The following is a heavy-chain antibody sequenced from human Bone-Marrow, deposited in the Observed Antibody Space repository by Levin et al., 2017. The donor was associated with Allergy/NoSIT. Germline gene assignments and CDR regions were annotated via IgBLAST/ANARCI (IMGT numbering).Heavy chain of an antibody. D-gene: IGHD3-10*01. V-gene: IGHV3-33*01. CDR3: ARDVDYDGSGSPFDY. CDR2: IWYDGSNK. J-gene: IGHJ4*02. CDR1: GFTFSSYG. Sequence: PGGSLRLSCAASGFTFSSYGMHWVRQAPGKGLEWVAVIWYDGSNKYYADSVKGRFTISRDNSKNTLYLQMNSLRAEDTAVYYCARDVDYDGSGSPFDYWGQGTLVTVSS.